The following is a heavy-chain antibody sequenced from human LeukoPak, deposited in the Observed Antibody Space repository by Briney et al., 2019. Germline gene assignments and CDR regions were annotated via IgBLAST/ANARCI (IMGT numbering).Heavy chain of an antibody. J-gene: IGHJ4*02. Sequence: SETLSLTCTVSGGSISNNNFYWGWIRQPPGKGLEWIGSIYFTGGTYSNPSLKSRVTMSVDTSKNHFSPKVSSVTAADTAVYFCARRSRLENYFDDWGQGTLVTVSS. D-gene: IGHD3-10*01. CDR2: IYFTGGT. CDR1: GGSISNNNFY. V-gene: IGHV4-39*02. CDR3: ARRSRLENYFDD.